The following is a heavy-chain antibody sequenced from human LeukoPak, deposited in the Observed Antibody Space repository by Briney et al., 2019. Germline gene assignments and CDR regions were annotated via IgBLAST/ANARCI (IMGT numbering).Heavy chain of an antibody. J-gene: IGHJ6*03. CDR3: ARGILGIYYYYYMDV. CDR2: MNPNSGNT. Sequence: ASVKVSCKASGYTFTSYDINWVRQATGQGLEGMGWMNPNSGNTGYAQEFQGRVTMTRNTSISTAYMELSSLRSEDTAVYYCARGILGIYYYYYMDVWGKGTTVPVSS. D-gene: IGHD7-27*01. CDR1: GYTFTSYD. V-gene: IGHV1-8*01.